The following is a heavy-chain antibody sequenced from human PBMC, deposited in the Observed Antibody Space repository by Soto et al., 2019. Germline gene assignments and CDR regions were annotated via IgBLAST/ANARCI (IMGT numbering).Heavy chain of an antibody. V-gene: IGHV3-23*01. CDR3: AKEMTSSYYLFDY. J-gene: IGHJ4*02. CDR2: ISGTGGST. CDR1: GFTFSSYA. Sequence: GGSLRLSCAASGFTFSSYAMSWVRQTPGKGLEWVSTISGTGGSTYYPDSVKGRFTISRDNSKNTVYLQMNSLRAEDAAVYYCAKEMTSSYYLFDYWPQAPLVTVS. D-gene: IGHD3-22*01.